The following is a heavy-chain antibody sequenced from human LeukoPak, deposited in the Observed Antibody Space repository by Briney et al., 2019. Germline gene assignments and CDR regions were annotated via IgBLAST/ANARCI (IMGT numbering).Heavy chain of an antibody. CDR2: IYTSGST. Sequence: SETLSLTCTVSGGSISSGSYYWSWLRQPAGKGLEWVGRIYTSGSTNYNPSLKSRVTISVDTSKNQFSLKLSSVTAADTAVYYCASEIYPATFDYWGQGTLVTVSS. CDR1: GGSISSGSYY. J-gene: IGHJ4*02. CDR3: ASEIYPATFDY. V-gene: IGHV4-61*02. D-gene: IGHD2-15*01.